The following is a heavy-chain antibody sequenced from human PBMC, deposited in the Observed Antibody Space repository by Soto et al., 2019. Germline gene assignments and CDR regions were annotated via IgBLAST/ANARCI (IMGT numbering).Heavy chain of an antibody. CDR3: TKVSSGWFDP. CDR1: GGSISSSGFS. V-gene: IGHV4-39*01. Sequence: SETLSLSCTVSGGSISSSGFSLGWVRQPPGKGLEWIGCAYYSGNTYYNPSLKSRVTISVDTSGNQFSLRLNSVTAADTAVYYCTKVSSGWFDPWGQGTLVTVSS. D-gene: IGHD2-8*01. J-gene: IGHJ5*02. CDR2: AYYSGNT.